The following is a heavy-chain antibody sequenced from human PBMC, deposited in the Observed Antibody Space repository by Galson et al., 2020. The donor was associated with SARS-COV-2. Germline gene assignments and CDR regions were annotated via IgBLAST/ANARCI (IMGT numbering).Heavy chain of an antibody. J-gene: IGHJ1*01. D-gene: IGHD3-16*01. CDR1: GYTLIELS. CDR3: TAAQEEDYYERSTYYPHFQH. V-gene: IGHV1-24*01. CDR2: FDPEDGEP. Sequence: ASVKVSCKVSGYTLIELSIHWVRQAPGKGLEWMGGFDPEDGEPIYAQKFRARVTMTEDTSTDTAYMELSSLRSDDTAVYYCTAAQEEDYYERSTYYPHFQHWGQGTLVTVSS.